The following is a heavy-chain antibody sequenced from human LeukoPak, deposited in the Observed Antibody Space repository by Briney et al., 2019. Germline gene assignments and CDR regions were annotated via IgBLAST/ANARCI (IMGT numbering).Heavy chain of an antibody. CDR3: ARDRMGYYDSSGPGYFDL. CDR1: GFTFSSYG. V-gene: IGHV3-48*04. J-gene: IGHJ2*01. CDR2: ISSSGSTI. Sequence: GGSLRLSCAASGFTFSSYGMSWVRQTPGKGLEWVSYISSSGSTIYYADSVKGRFTISRDNAKNSLYLQMNSLRAEDTAVYYCARDRMGYYDSSGPGYFDLWGRGTLVTVSS. D-gene: IGHD3-22*01.